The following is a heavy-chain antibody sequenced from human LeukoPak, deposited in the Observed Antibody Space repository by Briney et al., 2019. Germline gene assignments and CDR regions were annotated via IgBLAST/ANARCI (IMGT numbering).Heavy chain of an antibody. CDR3: ARGVSTYYYGVDV. CDR2: IYYSGNT. D-gene: IGHD3-10*01. V-gene: IGHV4-61*01. J-gene: IGHJ6*02. Sequence: PSETLSLTCTVSGGSLSSGSYYWSWIRQPPGKGLEWIGYIYYSGNTNYNPSVKSRVTISVDTSKNQFSLKVSSVTAADTAVYYCARGVSTYYYGVDVWGQGTTVTVSS. CDR1: GGSLSSGSYY.